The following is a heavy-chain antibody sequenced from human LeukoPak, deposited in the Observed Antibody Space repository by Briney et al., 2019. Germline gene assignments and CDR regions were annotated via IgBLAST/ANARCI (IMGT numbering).Heavy chain of an antibody. CDR2: ISSDGNSK. V-gene: IGHV3-30*09. CDR3: VSPTADYPFLYYFDS. D-gene: IGHD5-12*01. J-gene: IGHJ4*02. Sequence: GGSLRLSCAASGFSFSSYSIHWVRQAPGKGLEWVAVISSDGNSKNFALSVKGRFAISRDNSRNTLFLQMNNLRSEDTALYYCVSPTADYPFLYYFDSWGQGTLVTVSS. CDR1: GFSFSSYS.